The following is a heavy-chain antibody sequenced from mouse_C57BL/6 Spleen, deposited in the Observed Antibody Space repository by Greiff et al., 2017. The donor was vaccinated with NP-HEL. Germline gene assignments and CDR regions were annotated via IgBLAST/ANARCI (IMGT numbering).Heavy chain of an antibody. CDR2: ISSGSSTI. J-gene: IGHJ1*03. V-gene: IGHV5-17*01. Sequence: EVQLQESGGGLVKPGGSLKLSCAASGFTFSDYGMHWVRQAPEKGLEWVAYISSGSSTIYYADTVKGRFTISRDNAKNTLFLQMTSLRSEDTAMYYCARHYYGSSEGYFDVWGTGTTVTVSS. CDR1: GFTFSDYG. D-gene: IGHD1-1*01. CDR3: ARHYYGSSEGYFDV.